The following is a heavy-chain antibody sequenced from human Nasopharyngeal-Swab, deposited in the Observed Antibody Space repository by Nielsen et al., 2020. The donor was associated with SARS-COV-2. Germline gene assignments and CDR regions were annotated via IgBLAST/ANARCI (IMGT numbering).Heavy chain of an antibody. J-gene: IGHJ3*02. D-gene: IGHD1-26*01. V-gene: IGHV3-30-3*01. CDR1: GFTFSSYA. CDR2: ISYDGSNK. Sequence: GGSLRLSCAASGFTFSSYAMHWVRQAPGKGLEWVAVISYDGSNKYYADSVKGRFTISRDNSKNTLYLQMNSLRAEDTAAYYCASPYSGSYLDAFDIWGQGTMVTVSS. CDR3: ASPYSGSYLDAFDI.